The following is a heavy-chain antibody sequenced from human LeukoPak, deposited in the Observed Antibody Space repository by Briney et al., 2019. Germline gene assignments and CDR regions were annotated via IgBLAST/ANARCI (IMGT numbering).Heavy chain of an antibody. CDR2: IYCSGGT. Sequence: KPSETLSLTCTVSGGSISSYYWSWIRQPPGKGLEWIGYIYCSGGTNYNPSLKSRVTISVDTSKNQFSLKLSSVTAADTAVYYCARGSMITFGGVIVPFDYWGQGTLVTASS. CDR1: GGSISSYY. J-gene: IGHJ4*02. V-gene: IGHV4-59*01. CDR3: ARGSMITFGGVIVPFDY. D-gene: IGHD3-16*02.